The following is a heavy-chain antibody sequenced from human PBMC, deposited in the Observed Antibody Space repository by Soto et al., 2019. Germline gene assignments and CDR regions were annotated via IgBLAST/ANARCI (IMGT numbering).Heavy chain of an antibody. CDR2: FDPEDGET. J-gene: IGHJ5*02. D-gene: IGHD4-4*01. CDR3: ATILTTSSWLDP. Sequence: ASVKVSCKVSGYTLTELSTHWVRQAPGKGLEWMGGFDPEDGETIYAQKFQGRVTMTEDTSTDTAYMELSSLRSEDTAVYYCATILTTSSWLDPWGQGTLVTVSS. V-gene: IGHV1-24*01. CDR1: GYTLTELS.